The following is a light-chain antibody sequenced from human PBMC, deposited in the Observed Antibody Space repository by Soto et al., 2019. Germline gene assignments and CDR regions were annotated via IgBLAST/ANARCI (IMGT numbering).Light chain of an antibody. V-gene: IGKV1-27*01. CDR2: AAS. Sequence: VYMSLSPSSLSASLGDRVPITCRASQGSSSYLAWYQQKPGKVPKLLIYAASTLQSGVPSRFSGSGSGTDFTLTISSLQPEDVATYYCQKYNSAPRTFGGGTKVDI. CDR1: QGSSSY. J-gene: IGKJ4*02. CDR3: QKYNSAPRT.